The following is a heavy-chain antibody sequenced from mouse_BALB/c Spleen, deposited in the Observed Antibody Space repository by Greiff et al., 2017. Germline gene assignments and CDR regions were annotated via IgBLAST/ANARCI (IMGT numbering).Heavy chain of an antibody. CDR1: GYSITRDYA. CDR2: ISYSGST. V-gene: IGHV3-2*02. J-gene: IGHJ2*01. D-gene: IGHD1-1*01. Sequence: EVQLQESGPGLVKPSQSLSLTCTVTGYSITRDYAWNWIRQFPGNKLEWMGYISYSGSTSYNPSLKSRISITRDTSKNQFFLQLNSVTTEDTATYYCARDGILFDYWGQGTTLTVSS. CDR3: ARDGILFDY.